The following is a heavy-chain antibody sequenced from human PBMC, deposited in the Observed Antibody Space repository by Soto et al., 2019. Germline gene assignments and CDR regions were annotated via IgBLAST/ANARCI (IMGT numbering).Heavy chain of an antibody. Sequence: EVQLVESGGGLVKPGGSLRLSCAASGFTFSSYSMNWVRQAPGKGLEWVSSISSSSSYIYYADSVKGRFTISRDNAKNSLYLQMNSLRAEDTAVYYCARTFGELPPMYYYYYYMDVWGKGTTVTVSS. CDR1: GFTFSSYS. J-gene: IGHJ6*03. CDR2: ISSSSSYI. D-gene: IGHD3-10*01. V-gene: IGHV3-21*01. CDR3: ARTFGELPPMYYYYYYMDV.